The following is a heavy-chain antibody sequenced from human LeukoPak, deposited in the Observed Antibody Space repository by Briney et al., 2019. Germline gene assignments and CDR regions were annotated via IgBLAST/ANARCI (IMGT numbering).Heavy chain of an antibody. CDR2: ISWNSGSI. CDR1: GFTFDDYA. D-gene: IGHD5-18*01. CDR3: AKDINPVTPSGDAFDI. Sequence: PGRSLRLSCAASGFTFDDYAMHWVRQAPGKGLEWVSGISWNSGSIGYADSVKGRFTISRDNAKNSLYLQMNSLRAEDTALYYCAKDINPVTPSGDAFDIWGQGTMVTVSS. J-gene: IGHJ3*02. V-gene: IGHV3-9*01.